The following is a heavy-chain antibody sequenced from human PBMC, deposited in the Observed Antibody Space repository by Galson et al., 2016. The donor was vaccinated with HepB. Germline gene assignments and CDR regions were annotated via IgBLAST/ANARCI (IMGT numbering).Heavy chain of an antibody. V-gene: IGHV3-23*01. J-gene: IGHJ4*02. CDR1: GFTFSGYA. CDR2: IRGSGDSST. Sequence: SLRLSCAASGFTFSGYAMTWVRQAPGKGLEWVSSIRGSGDSSTYYADSVKGRFTISRDNSKNTLYLQMNSLRAEDTAVYYCARDLGRYGYLWGTTTLDCWGQGTLVTVSS. D-gene: IGHD3-16*01. CDR3: ARDLGRYGYLWGTTTLDC.